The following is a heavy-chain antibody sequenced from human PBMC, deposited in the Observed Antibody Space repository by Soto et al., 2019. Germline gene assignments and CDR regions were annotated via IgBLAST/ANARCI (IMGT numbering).Heavy chain of an antibody. V-gene: IGHV1-69*13. CDR3: AREYSHCSSTSCYDYNWFDP. D-gene: IGHD2-2*01. CDR2: IIPIFGTA. J-gene: IGHJ5*02. Sequence: SSVKVSCKASGGTFSSYAISWVRQAPGQGLEWMGGIIPIFGTANYAQKFQGRVTITADESTSTAYMELSSLRSEDTAVYYCAREYSHCSSTSCYDYNWFDPWGQGTLVTVSS. CDR1: GGTFSSYA.